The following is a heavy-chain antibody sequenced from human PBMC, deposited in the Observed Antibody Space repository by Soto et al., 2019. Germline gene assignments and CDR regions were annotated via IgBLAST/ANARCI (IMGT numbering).Heavy chain of an antibody. D-gene: IGHD4-17*01. CDR2: ISWDGGST. V-gene: IGHV3-43*01. CDR1: GFTFYDYT. J-gene: IGHJ6*02. CDR3: AKAHYGDYAILDYYYGMDV. Sequence: GSLRLSCAASGFTFYDYTIHLFRQSAFKCLEWVSLISWDGGSTYYADSVKGRFTISRDNSKNSLYLQMNSLRTEDTALYYCAKAHYGDYAILDYYYGMDVWGQGTTVTVSS.